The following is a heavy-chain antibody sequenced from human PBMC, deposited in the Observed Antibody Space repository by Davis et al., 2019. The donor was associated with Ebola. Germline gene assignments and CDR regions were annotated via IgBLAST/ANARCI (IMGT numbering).Heavy chain of an antibody. Sequence: GGSLRLSCAASGFTFSSYGMHWVRQAPGKGLEWVAVISYDGSNKYYADSVKGRFTISRDNSKNTLYLQMNSLRAEDTAVYYCARDSPLPFEEWFYYYYMDVWGKGTTVTVSS. CDR1: GFTFSSYG. V-gene: IGHV3-30*03. CDR3: ARDSPLPFEEWFYYYYMDV. J-gene: IGHJ6*03. D-gene: IGHD3-3*01. CDR2: ISYDGSNK.